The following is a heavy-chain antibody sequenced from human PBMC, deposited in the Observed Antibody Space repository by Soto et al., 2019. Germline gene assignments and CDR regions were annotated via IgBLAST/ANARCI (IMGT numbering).Heavy chain of an antibody. J-gene: IGHJ6*02. CDR1: GGTFSSYA. D-gene: IGHD3-3*01. CDR2: IIPIFGTA. V-gene: IGHV1-69*01. Sequence: QVQLVQSGAEVKKPGSSVKVSCKASGGTFSSYAISWVRQAPGQGLEWMGGIIPIFGTANYAQKFQGRVTITADESTSTAYMELSSLRSEDTAVYYCARERDFWSGYYRGGMDVWGQGTTVTVSS. CDR3: ARERDFWSGYYRGGMDV.